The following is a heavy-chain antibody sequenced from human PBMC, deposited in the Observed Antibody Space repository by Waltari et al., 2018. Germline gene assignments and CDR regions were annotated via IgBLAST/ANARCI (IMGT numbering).Heavy chain of an antibody. J-gene: IGHJ4*02. CDR3: ARDGSY. CDR1: GFTFSNYS. V-gene: IGHV3-21*01. CDR2: ISSRSTYI. Sequence: EVQLVDSGGGLVKPGGSLRPSCAASGFTFSNYSMNWVRQAPGKGLEWVSSISSRSTYIDYTDSVKGRFTISRDNAKNSLYLQMNSLRAEDTAVYYCARDGSYWGQGTLVTVSS.